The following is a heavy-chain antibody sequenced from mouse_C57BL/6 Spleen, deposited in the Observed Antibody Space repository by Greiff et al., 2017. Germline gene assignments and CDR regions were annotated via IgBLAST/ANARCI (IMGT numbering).Heavy chain of an antibody. CDR3: TRSDGYYLYYFDY. Sequence: EVQLVESGTVLARPGASVKMSCKTSGYTFTSYWMHWVKQRPGQGLEWIGAIYPGNSATNYNQKFKGKAKLTAVTSASTAYMELSSLTNEDSAVYYCTRSDGYYLYYFDYWGQGTTLTVSS. D-gene: IGHD2-3*01. CDR1: GYTFTSYW. V-gene: IGHV1-5*01. CDR2: IYPGNSAT. J-gene: IGHJ2*01.